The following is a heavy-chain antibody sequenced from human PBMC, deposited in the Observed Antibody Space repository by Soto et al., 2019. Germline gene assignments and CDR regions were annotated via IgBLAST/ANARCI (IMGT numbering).Heavy chain of an antibody. J-gene: IGHJ3*02. CDR3: ARDTDIVVVPAAIGAFDI. Sequence: ASVKVSCKASGYTFTSYYMHWVRQAPGQGLEWMGIINPSGGSTSYAQKFQGRVTMTRDTSTSTVYMELSSLRSEDTAVYYCARDTDIVVVPAAIGAFDIWGQGTMVTVSS. V-gene: IGHV1-46*01. CDR1: GYTFTSYY. D-gene: IGHD2-2*02. CDR2: INPSGGST.